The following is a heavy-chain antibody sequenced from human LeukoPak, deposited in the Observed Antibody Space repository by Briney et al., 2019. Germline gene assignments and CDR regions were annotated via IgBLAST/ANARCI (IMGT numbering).Heavy chain of an antibody. D-gene: IGHD3-16*01. CDR2: ISGSGGST. Sequence: GGSLRLSCAASGFTFSIYAMSWVRQAPGKGLEWVSAISGSGGSTYYADSVKGRFTISRDNSKNTLYLQMNSLRAEDTAVYYCAKDLYPNTYLGGSFDYWGQGTLVTVSS. CDR1: GFTFSIYA. J-gene: IGHJ4*02. CDR3: AKDLYPNTYLGGSFDY. V-gene: IGHV3-23*01.